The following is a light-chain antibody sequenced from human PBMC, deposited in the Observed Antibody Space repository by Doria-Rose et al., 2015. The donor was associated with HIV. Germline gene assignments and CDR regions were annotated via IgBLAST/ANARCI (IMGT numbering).Light chain of an antibody. CDR2: DGS. J-gene: IGKJ1*01. Sequence: EIVLTQSPGTLSLSPGERATLSCRASQSFSSTYLAWYQQKPGQAPSLLIYDGSTGATGIPDRFSASGSGTDFTLTINRLEPEDSALYYCHQYGTSWTFGQGTKVEI. CDR3: HQYGTSWT. CDR1: QSFSSTY. V-gene: IGKV3-20*01.